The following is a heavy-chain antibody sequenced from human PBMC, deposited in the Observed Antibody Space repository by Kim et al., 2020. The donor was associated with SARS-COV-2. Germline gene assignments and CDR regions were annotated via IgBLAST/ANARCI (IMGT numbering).Heavy chain of an antibody. V-gene: IGHV1-46*01. J-gene: IGHJ4*02. Sequence: ASVKVSCKASGYTFTNYYIHWVRQAPGQGLEWMGIINPSGGSTNYAQKFEGRVAMTRDTSTSTVYMELSSLRSKDTAVYYCARVLAYRSSWNDDYWGRGTLVTVSS. CDR2: INPSGGST. CDR1: GYTFTNYY. D-gene: IGHD6-13*01. CDR3: ARVLAYRSSWNDDY.